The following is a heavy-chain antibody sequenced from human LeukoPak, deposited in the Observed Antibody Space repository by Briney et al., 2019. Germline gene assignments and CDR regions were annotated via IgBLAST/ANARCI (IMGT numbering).Heavy chain of an antibody. Sequence: SETQSLTCTVSGGSISSSSYYWGWIRQPPGKGLEWIGSIYYSGSTYYNPSLKSRVTISVDTSKNQFSLKLSSVTAADTAVYYCARRSYYDSSGYYYRNYYFDYWGQGTLVTVSS. D-gene: IGHD3-22*01. CDR1: GGSISSSSYY. V-gene: IGHV4-39*01. J-gene: IGHJ4*02. CDR2: IYYSGST. CDR3: ARRSYYDSSGYYYRNYYFDY.